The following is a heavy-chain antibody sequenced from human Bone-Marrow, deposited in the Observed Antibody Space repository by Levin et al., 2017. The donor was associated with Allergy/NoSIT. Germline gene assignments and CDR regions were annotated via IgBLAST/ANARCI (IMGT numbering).Heavy chain of an antibody. Sequence: ASVKVSCKASGYTFTSYGISWVRQAPGQGLEWMGWISAYNGNTNYAQKLQGRVTMTTDTSTSTAYMELRSLRSDDTAVYYCAREGCGGDCPYWYFDLWGRGTLVTVSS. D-gene: IGHD2-21*02. CDR2: ISAYNGNT. CDR3: AREGCGGDCPYWYFDL. CDR1: GYTFTSYG. J-gene: IGHJ2*01. V-gene: IGHV1-18*01.